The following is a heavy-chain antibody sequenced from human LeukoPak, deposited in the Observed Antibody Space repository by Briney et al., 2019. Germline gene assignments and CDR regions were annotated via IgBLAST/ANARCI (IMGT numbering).Heavy chain of an antibody. CDR3: ATPGYCSTIGCYYYMDV. D-gene: IGHD2-2*01. J-gene: IGHJ6*03. CDR2: IYYSGST. Sequence: SETLSLTCTVSGGSISTSSYYWGWIRQPPGKGLEWIGTIYYSGSTYYNPSLESRVTISLDMSKNQFSLNLTSVTAADTAVYYCATPGYCSTIGCYYYMDVWGKGTTVTVSS. CDR1: GGSISTSSYY. V-gene: IGHV4-39*01.